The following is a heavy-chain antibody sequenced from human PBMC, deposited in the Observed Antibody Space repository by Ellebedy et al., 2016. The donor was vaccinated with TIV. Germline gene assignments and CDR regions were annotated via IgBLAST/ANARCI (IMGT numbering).Heavy chain of an antibody. Sequence: SETLSLTXAVSGYSISSSNWWGWIRQPPGKGLEWIGYIYYSGSTYYNPSLESRVTMSVDTSKNQFSLKLSSVTAVDTAVYYCARIHVRGPRYFDLWGRGTLVTVSS. CDR3: ARIHVRGPRYFDL. D-gene: IGHD3-3*01. V-gene: IGHV4-28*01. J-gene: IGHJ2*01. CDR1: GYSISSSNW. CDR2: IYYSGST.